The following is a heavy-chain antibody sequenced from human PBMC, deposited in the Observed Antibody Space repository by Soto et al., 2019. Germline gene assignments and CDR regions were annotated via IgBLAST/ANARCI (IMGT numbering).Heavy chain of an antibody. D-gene: IGHD3-16*02. CDR3: ARQTPDMITFGGVIVTNDY. Sequence: GESLKISCKGSGYSFTSYWISWVRQMPGKGLEWMGRIDPSDSYTNYSPSFQGHVTISADKSISTAYLQWSSLKASDTAMYYCARQTPDMITFGGVIVTNDYWGQGTLVTVSS. CDR1: GYSFTSYW. V-gene: IGHV5-10-1*01. J-gene: IGHJ4*02. CDR2: IDPSDSYT.